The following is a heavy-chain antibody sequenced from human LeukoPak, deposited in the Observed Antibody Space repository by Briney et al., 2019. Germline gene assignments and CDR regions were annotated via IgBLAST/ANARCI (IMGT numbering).Heavy chain of an antibody. CDR2: ITPIFGTA. CDR1: GGTFSSYA. Sequence: SVKVSCKASGGTFSSYAISWVRQAPGQGLEWMGGITPIFGTANYAQKFQGRVTITTDESTSTAYMELSSLRSEDAAVYYCARASDGYCSSTSCYVGDIWGQGTMVTVSS. CDR3: ARASDGYCSSTSCYVGDI. J-gene: IGHJ3*02. V-gene: IGHV1-69*05. D-gene: IGHD2-2*01.